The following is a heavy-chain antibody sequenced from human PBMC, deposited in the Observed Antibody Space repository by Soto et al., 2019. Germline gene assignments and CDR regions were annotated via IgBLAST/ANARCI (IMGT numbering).Heavy chain of an antibody. V-gene: IGHV4-30-2*01. CDR2: IYHSGST. CDR1: GVSIISGGYS. Sequence: TSETLSLTCAVSGVSIISGGYSWILIRQPPGKGLEWIGYIYHSGSTYYNPSLKSRVTISVDRSKNQFSLKLSSVTAADTAVYYCARGQVVADQHWGQGTLVTVSS. J-gene: IGHJ4*02. D-gene: IGHD2-15*01. CDR3: ARGQVVADQH.